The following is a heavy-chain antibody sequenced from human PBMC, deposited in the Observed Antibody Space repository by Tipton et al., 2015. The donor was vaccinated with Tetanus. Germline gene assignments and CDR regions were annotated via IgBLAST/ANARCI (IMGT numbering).Heavy chain of an antibody. V-gene: IGHV4-4*07. D-gene: IGHD3-22*01. CDR1: GGSISSYY. CDR2: IYSSGST. Sequence: TLSLTCTVSGGSISSYYWSWIRQPAGKGLEWIGRIYSSGSTHYNPSLKSRVTMSLDTSKNQFSLKVSSVTAADTAVYYCARDDYYDGRGLYYYGLDVWGQGTTVTVSS. CDR3: ARDDYYDGRGLYYYGLDV. J-gene: IGHJ6*02.